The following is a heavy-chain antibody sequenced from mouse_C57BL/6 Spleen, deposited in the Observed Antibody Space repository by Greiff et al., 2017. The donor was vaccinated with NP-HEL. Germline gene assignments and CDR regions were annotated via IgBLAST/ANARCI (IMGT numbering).Heavy chain of an antibody. CDR2: IDPSDSYT. CDR3: AGGYYDYFDY. J-gene: IGHJ2*01. CDR1: GYTFTSYW. V-gene: IGHV1-69*01. D-gene: IGHD2-3*01. Sequence: QVQLQQPGAELVMPGASVKLSCKASGYTFTSYWMHWVKQRPGQGLEWIGEIDPSDSYTNYNQKFKGKSTLTVDKSSSTAYMQLSSLTSEDSAVYYCAGGYYDYFDYWGQGTTLTVSS.